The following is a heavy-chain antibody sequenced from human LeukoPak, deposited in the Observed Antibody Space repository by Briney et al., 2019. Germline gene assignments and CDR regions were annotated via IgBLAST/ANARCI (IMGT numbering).Heavy chain of an antibody. Sequence: SAKVSCKASGGTFSSYAISWVRQAPGQGLEWMGGIIPIFGTANYAQKFQGRVTITADESTSTAYMELSSLRSEDTAVYYCAISMEGPTPDYWGQGTLVTVSS. CDR3: AISMEGPTPDY. V-gene: IGHV1-69*13. CDR2: IIPIFGTA. J-gene: IGHJ4*02. D-gene: IGHD3-3*01. CDR1: GGTFSSYA.